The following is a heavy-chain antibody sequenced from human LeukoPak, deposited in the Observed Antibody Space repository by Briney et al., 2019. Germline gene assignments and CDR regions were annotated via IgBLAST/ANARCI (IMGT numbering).Heavy chain of an antibody. J-gene: IGHJ2*01. D-gene: IGHD6-6*01. V-gene: IGHV4-31*03. CDR2: IYYSGST. CDR1: GGSISSGGYY. Sequence: SGTLSLTCTVSGGSISSGGYYWSWIRQRPGKGLEWIGYIYYSGSTYYNPSLKSRVTISVDTSKNQFSLKLSSVTAADTAVYYCARRPQLGWYFDLWGRGTLVTVSS. CDR3: ARRPQLGWYFDL.